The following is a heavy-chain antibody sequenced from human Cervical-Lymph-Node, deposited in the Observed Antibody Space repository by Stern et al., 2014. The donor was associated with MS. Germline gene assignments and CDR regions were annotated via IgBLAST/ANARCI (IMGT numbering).Heavy chain of an antibody. CDR1: GGSISSSSYY. D-gene: IGHD6-25*01. Sequence: QVQLQESGPGLVKPSETLSLTCTVSGGSISSSSYYWGWIRQPPGKGLEWIGSIYYSGSPYYTPSLKSRVTISVDTPKNQFSLKLSSVTAADTAVYYCASASGIDYWGQGTLVTVSS. V-gene: IGHV4-39*01. CDR3: ASASGIDY. J-gene: IGHJ4*02. CDR2: IYYSGSP.